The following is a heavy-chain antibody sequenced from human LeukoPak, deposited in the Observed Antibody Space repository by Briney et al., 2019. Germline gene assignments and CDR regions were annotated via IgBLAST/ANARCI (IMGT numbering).Heavy chain of an antibody. Sequence: SVKVSCKASGYTFTSYDINWVRQATGQGLEWMGGIIPIFGTANYAQKFQGRVTITADESTSTAYMELSSLRSEDTAVYYCAGSEWFGEFYYYYYMDVWGKGTTVTISS. D-gene: IGHD3-10*01. CDR2: IIPIFGTA. CDR1: GYTFTSYD. CDR3: AGSEWFGEFYYYYYMDV. V-gene: IGHV1-69*13. J-gene: IGHJ6*03.